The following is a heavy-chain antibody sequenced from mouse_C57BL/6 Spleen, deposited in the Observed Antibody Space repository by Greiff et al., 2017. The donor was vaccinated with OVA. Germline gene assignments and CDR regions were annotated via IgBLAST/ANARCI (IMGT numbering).Heavy chain of an antibody. J-gene: IGHJ2*01. CDR3: AREYDYYFDY. V-gene: IGHV1-80*01. Sequence: VKLVESGAELVKPGASVKISCKASGYAFSSYWMNWVKQRPGKGLEWIGQIYPGDGDTNYNGKFKGKATLTADKSSSTAYMQLSSLTSEDSAVYFCAREYDYYFDYWGQGTTLTVSS. CDR2: IYPGDGDT. D-gene: IGHD2-10*02. CDR1: GYAFSSYW.